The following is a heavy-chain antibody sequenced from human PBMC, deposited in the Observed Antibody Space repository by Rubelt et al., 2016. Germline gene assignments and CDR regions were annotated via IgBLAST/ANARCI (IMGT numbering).Heavy chain of an antibody. D-gene: IGHD1-26*01. CDR3: TTVLGATFDAFNI. V-gene: IGHV3-23*01. J-gene: IGHJ3*02. CDR1: GFTFSNYA. CDR2: ISGSGGNT. Sequence: VQLLDSGGGLVQPGGSLRLSCATSGFTFSNYAMSWVRQAPGKGLEWVSAISGSGGNTYYADFAKGRFTISRDNSKNTLYLQMNSLRAEDTAVYYCTTVLGATFDAFNIWGQGTMVTVSS.